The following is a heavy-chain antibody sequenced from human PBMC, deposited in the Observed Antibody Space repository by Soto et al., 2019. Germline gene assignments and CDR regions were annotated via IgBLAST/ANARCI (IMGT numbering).Heavy chain of an antibody. V-gene: IGHV4-34*01. Sequence: QVQLQQWGAGLLKPSETLSLTCAVYGGSFSGYYWSWIRQPPGKGLEWIGEINHSGSTNYNPSLKSRGTIAVDTSKNQFSLKLSSGTAADTAVYYCAREKPYSSSWYHDYWGQGTLVTVSS. D-gene: IGHD6-13*01. CDR3: AREKPYSSSWYHDY. CDR1: GGSFSGYY. CDR2: INHSGST. J-gene: IGHJ4*02.